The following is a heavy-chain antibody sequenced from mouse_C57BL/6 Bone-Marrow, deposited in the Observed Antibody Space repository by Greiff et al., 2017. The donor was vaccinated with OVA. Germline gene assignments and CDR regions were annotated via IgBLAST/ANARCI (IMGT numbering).Heavy chain of an antibody. CDR2: ISDGGSYT. CDR1: GFTFSSYA. J-gene: IGHJ4*01. CDR3: ARGLFYYYAMDY. V-gene: IGHV5-4*01. Sequence: DVHLVESGGGLVKPGGSLKLSCAASGFTFSSYAMSWVRQTPEKRLEWVATISDGGSYTYYPDNVKGRFTISRDNAKNNLYLQMSHLKSEDTAMYYCARGLFYYYAMDYWGQGTSVTVSS.